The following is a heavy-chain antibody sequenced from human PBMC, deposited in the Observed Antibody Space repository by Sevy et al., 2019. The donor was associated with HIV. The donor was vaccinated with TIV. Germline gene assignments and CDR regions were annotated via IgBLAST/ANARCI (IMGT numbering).Heavy chain of an antibody. J-gene: IGHJ4*02. CDR3: ARDQGYSYGSYFDY. CDR2: IWYDGSNK. Sequence: GGSLRLSCAASGFTFSSYGMHWVRQAPGKGLEWVAVIWYDGSNKYYADFVKGRFTISRDNSKNTLYLQMNSLRVEDTAVYYCARDQGYSYGSYFDYWGQGTLVTVSS. D-gene: IGHD5-18*01. V-gene: IGHV3-33*01. CDR1: GFTFSSYG.